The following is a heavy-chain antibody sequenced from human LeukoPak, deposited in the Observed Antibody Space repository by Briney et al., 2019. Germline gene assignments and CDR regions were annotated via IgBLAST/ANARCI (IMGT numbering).Heavy chain of an antibody. V-gene: IGHV4-39*02. CDR2: IYYSGST. CDR1: GGSISSSSYY. Sequence: SETLSLTCTVSGGSISSSSYYWGWIRQPPGKGLEWIGSIYYSGSTYYNPSLKSRVTISVDTSKNQFTLKLSSVTAADTAVYYCAREGYSSGWYPGNWFDPWGQGTLVTVSS. D-gene: IGHD6-19*01. CDR3: AREGYSSGWYPGNWFDP. J-gene: IGHJ5*02.